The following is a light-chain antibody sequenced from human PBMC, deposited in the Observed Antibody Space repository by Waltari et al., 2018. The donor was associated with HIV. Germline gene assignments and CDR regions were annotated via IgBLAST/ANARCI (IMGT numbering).Light chain of an antibody. Sequence: SYVLTQPPSVSVAPGAAATISCGAWNIGGKSVHWYKQQPGQAPVLVTRYNSDRPSGITDRISGSNSVHTATLTITSVEAGDEATYYCQVWDSSNEHVVFGGGTELTVL. V-gene: IGLV3-21*04. J-gene: IGLJ3*02. CDR1: NIGGKS. CDR2: YNS. CDR3: QVWDSSNEHVV.